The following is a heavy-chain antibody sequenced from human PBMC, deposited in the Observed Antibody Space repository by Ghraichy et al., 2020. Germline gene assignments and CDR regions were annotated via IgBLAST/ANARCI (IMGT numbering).Heavy chain of an antibody. CDR1: GGSFSGYY. D-gene: IGHD3-22*01. J-gene: IGHJ4*02. Sequence: SETLSLTCAVYGGSFSGYYWSWIRQPPGKGLEWIGEINHSGSTNYNPSLKSRVTISVDTSKNQFSLKLSSVTAADTAVYYCARGLSEYYDPRTPYYFDYWGQGTLVTVSS. CDR3: ARGLSEYYDPRTPYYFDY. CDR2: INHSGST. V-gene: IGHV4-34*01.